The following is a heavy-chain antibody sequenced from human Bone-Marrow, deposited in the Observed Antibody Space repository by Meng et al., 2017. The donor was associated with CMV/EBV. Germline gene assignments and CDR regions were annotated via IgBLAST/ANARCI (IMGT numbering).Heavy chain of an antibody. Sequence: GESLKISCGVSGFTFSSYEMNWVRQAPGKGLEWVSYISSSGSTIYYADSVKGRFTISRDNAKNSLHLQMSSLRAEDTAVYYYASWPQRPFCSGGSCWSGMDVWGQGTTVTVSS. CDR1: GFTFSSYE. V-gene: IGHV3-48*03. CDR3: ASWPQRPFCSGGSCWSGMDV. J-gene: IGHJ6*02. CDR2: ISSSGSTI. D-gene: IGHD2-15*01.